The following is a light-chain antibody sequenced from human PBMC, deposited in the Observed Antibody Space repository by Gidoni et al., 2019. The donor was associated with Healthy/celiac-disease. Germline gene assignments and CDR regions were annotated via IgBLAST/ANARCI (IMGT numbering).Light chain of an antibody. CDR3: QQYNNWPGT. CDR2: GAS. V-gene: IGKV3-15*01. Sequence: EIVMTQSPATLSVSPGERATLSCRASQSVSSNLAWYQQKPGQAPRLHSYGASTRATGIPARFSGSGSGTEFTLTISSLQSEDFAVYYCQQYNNWPGTFGQGTKVEIK. J-gene: IGKJ1*01. CDR1: QSVSSN.